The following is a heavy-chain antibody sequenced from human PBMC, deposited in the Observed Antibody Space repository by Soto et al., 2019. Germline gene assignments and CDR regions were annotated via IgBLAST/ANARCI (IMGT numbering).Heavy chain of an antibody. J-gene: IGHJ5*02. V-gene: IGHV1-18*01. CDR3: ARDRQGYSNYARFDP. Sequence: QVQLVQSGAEVKKPGASVKVSCKASGYTFTSYGISWVRQAPGQGLEWMGWISAYNGNTNYAQKLQGRVTMTTDTSTSTAYMELRSRRSDDTAVYYCARDRQGYSNYARFDPWGQGTLVTVSS. CDR1: GYTFTSYG. CDR2: ISAYNGNT. D-gene: IGHD4-4*01.